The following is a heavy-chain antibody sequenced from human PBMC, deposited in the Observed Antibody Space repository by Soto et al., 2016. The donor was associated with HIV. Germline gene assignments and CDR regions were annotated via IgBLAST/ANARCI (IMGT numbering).Heavy chain of an antibody. Sequence: QVQLQESGPGLVRPSETLSLTCAVSDYSISSGYYWGWIRQPPGKGLEWIGSIYHSGSTYYNPSLKSRVTISVDTSKNQFSLKLTSVTAADTAVYFCARDVTDVSGXQRGNWFDPWGQGTLVTVSS. CDR1: DYSISSGYY. D-gene: IGHD3-10*01. CDR3: ARDVTDVSGXQRGNWFDP. CDR2: IYHSGST. V-gene: IGHV4-38-2*02. J-gene: IGHJ5*02.